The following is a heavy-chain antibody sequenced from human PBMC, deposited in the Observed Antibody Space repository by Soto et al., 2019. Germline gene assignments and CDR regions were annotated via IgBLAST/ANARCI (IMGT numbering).Heavy chain of an antibody. Sequence: ASVKVSCKASGYTFTRYHVHWVRQAPGQGLEWMGIINPSGDKTRYAQKFQGRVTMTGDTSTSTVYMELSSLRSEDTAVYYCAVWNSLGNDNFWSGPFGFWGQGALVTVSS. V-gene: IGHV1-46*01. CDR1: GYTFTRYH. J-gene: IGHJ4*02. CDR3: AVWNSLGNDNFWSGPFGF. CDR2: INPSGDKT. D-gene: IGHD3-3*01.